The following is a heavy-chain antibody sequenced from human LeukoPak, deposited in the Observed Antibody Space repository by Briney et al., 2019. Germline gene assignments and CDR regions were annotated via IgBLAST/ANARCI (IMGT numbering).Heavy chain of an antibody. CDR1: GFTFSNYA. V-gene: IGHV3-23*01. D-gene: IGHD1-26*01. CDR2: ISGSGGST. Sequence: GGSLRLSCAASGFTFSNYAMSWVRQAPGKGLEWVSGISGSGGSTYYADSVKGRFTISRDNSKNTLYLQMNSLRADDTAVYYCAKDRVVGATGRGYYYDSWGQGTLVTVSS. J-gene: IGHJ4*02. CDR3: AKDRVVGATGRGYYYDS.